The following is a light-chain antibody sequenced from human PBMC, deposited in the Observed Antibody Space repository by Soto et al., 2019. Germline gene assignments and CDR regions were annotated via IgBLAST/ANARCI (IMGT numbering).Light chain of an antibody. CDR1: SSNIGGNS. J-gene: IGLJ1*01. CDR3: GSWDSSLSAYV. Sequence: QSVMTQPPSVSAAPGQKVTISCCGSSSNIGGNSVSWYQQLPGTAPKLLIYDDNKRPSGIPDRFSGSKSGTSATLGITGFQTGDEADYYSGSWDSSLSAYVFGTGTKLTVL. V-gene: IGLV1-51*01. CDR2: DDN.